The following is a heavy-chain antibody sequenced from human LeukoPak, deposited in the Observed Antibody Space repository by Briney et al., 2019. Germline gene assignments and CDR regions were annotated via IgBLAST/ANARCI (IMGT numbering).Heavy chain of an antibody. D-gene: IGHD2-15*01. CDR2: ISYDGSNK. Sequence: GGSLRLSCAASGFTFSSYAMHWVRQAPGKGLEWVAVISYDGSNKYYADSVKGRFTISRDNSKNTLYLQMNSLRAEDTAVYYCASHTADIVVVVAQPTNDYWGQGTLVTVSS. CDR1: GFTFSSYA. V-gene: IGHV3-30-3*01. J-gene: IGHJ4*02. CDR3: ASHTADIVVVVAQPTNDY.